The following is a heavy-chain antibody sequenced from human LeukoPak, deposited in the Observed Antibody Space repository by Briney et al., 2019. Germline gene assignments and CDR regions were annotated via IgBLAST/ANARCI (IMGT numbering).Heavy chain of an antibody. V-gene: IGHV3-23*01. Sequence: GGSLRLSCAASGFTFSSYAMSWVRQAPGKGLEWVSAISGSGGSTYYADSVKGRFTISRDNSKNTLYLQMNSLRAEDTAVYYCAKDSIRLWYTPLWRYWGQGTLVTVSS. CDR3: AKDSIRLWYTPLWRY. J-gene: IGHJ4*02. CDR1: GFTFSSYA. D-gene: IGHD5-18*01. CDR2: ISGSGGST.